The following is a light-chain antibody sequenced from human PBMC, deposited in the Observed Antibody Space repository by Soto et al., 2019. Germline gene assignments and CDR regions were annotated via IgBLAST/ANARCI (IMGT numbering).Light chain of an antibody. Sequence: DIQMTQSPSTLSASVGDRVTITCWASQSISSWLAWYQQKPGKAPKLLIYDASSLESGVPSRFSGSGSGTDFTLAISSLQPEDSATYYCLQDSNYPWTFGQGTKVDI. V-gene: IGKV1-5*01. CDR3: LQDSNYPWT. J-gene: IGKJ1*01. CDR2: DAS. CDR1: QSISSW.